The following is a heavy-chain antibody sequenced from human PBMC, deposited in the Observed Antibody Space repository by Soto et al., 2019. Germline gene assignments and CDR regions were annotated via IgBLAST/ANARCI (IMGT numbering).Heavy chain of an antibody. D-gene: IGHD3-3*01. CDR3: ARDAPPIYDFWSGYHF. V-gene: IGHV6-1*01. CDR1: GDSVSSNSAA. J-gene: IGHJ4*02. Sequence: SQTLSLTCAISGDSVSSNSAAWSWIRQSPSRGLEWLGRTYYRSKWYNDYAVSVKSRITINPDTSKNQFSLQLNSVTPEDTAVYYCARDAPPIYDFWSGYHFWGQGTLVTVSS. CDR2: TYYRSKWYN.